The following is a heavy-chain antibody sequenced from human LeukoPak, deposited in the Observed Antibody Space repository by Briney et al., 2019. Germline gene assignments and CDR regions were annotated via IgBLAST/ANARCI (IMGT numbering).Heavy chain of an antibody. V-gene: IGHV4-61*02. CDR1: GGSISSGHYY. Sequence: SETLSLTCTVSGGSISSGHYYWSWIRQPAGKGLEWIGRIYTSGSTNYNPSLKSRVTISVDTSKNQFSLKLSSVTAADTAVYYCARHDSSGPYNAFDIWGQGTMVTVSS. CDR2: IYTSGST. J-gene: IGHJ3*02. D-gene: IGHD3-22*01. CDR3: ARHDSSGPYNAFDI.